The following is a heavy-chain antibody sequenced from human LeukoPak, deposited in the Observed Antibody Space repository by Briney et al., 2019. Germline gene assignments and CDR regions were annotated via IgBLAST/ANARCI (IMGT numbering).Heavy chain of an antibody. CDR1: GYPFTGYY. CDR2: INPTTGGT. CDR3: ATSGIVTVDSQLDH. Sequence: ASVKVSCKASGYPFTGYYIHWVRQAPGQGLEWMGWINPTTGGTNSAQKFQGRVTMTRDTSISTAYMELRRLRSDDTAVYYCATSGIVTVDSQLDHWGQGTLVTVSS. J-gene: IGHJ4*02. V-gene: IGHV1-2*02. D-gene: IGHD1-26*01.